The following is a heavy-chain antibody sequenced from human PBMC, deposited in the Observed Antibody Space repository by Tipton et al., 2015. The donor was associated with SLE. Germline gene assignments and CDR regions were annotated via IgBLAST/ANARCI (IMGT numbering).Heavy chain of an antibody. V-gene: IGHV4-59*01. D-gene: IGHD1-26*01. CDR2: MYHSGIT. Sequence: TLSLTCSVSGGSIRTYYWSWIRQPPGKGLEWIGYMYHSGITNYNPSLYSRVTISVDTSNNQFTLKMNSVTAADTAVYYCARSLSRKWTLDRWGQGTLVTVSS. CDR3: ARSLSRKWTLDR. CDR1: GGSIRTYY. J-gene: IGHJ5*02.